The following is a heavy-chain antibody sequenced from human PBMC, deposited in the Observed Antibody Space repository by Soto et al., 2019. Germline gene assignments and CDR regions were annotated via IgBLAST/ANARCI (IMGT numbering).Heavy chain of an antibody. D-gene: IGHD2-21*01. CDR3: ARIRSLLGNWFDP. Sequence: QVTLKESGPVLVKPTETLTLTCTVSGFSLSNARMGVSWIRQPPGKALEWLAHIFSNDEKSYSTSLKSRLTISKDTSKSQVVLTMTNMDTVDTATYYCARIRSLLGNWFDPLGQGTLVTVSS. J-gene: IGHJ5*02. CDR1: GFSLSNARMG. CDR2: IFSNDEK. V-gene: IGHV2-26*01.